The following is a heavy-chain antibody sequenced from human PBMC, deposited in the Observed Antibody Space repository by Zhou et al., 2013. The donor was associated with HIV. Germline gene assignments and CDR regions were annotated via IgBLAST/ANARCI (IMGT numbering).Heavy chain of an antibody. CDR3: AQSGGDGSGRRTYYYMDV. CDR2: IIPIFGTA. CDR1: GGTFSSYA. J-gene: IGHJ6*03. V-gene: IGHV1-69*05. D-gene: IGHD3-10*01. Sequence: QVQLVQSGAEVKKPGSSVKVSCKASGGTFSSYAISWVRQAPGQGLEWMGGIIPIFGTANYAQKFQGRVTITTDESTSTAYMELSSLRSEDTAVYYCAQSGGDGSGRRTYYYMDVWGKGTTVTVSS.